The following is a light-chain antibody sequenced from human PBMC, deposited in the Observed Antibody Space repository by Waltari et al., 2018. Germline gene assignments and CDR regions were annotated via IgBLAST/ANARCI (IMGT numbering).Light chain of an antibody. Sequence: QSALTQPRSVSGSPGQSVTISCTGTSGDVGGSDLVSWYQQHPGKAPKLIIYDVNKRPSGVPDRFSGSKSGNTASLTIAGLQAEDETDYYCQSFDTSLSHGVVFGGGTKVTVL. CDR1: SGDVGGSDL. V-gene: IGLV2-11*01. J-gene: IGLJ3*02. CDR2: DVN. CDR3: QSFDTSLSHGVV.